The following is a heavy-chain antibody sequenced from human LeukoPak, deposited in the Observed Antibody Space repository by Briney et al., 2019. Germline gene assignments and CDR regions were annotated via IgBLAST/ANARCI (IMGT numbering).Heavy chain of an antibody. J-gene: IGHJ4*02. V-gene: IGHV1-69*04. Sequence: GSSVKLSCKPSEATFSSSAISWVRESPGHGLEWMGRRLPFLGIANYAQTFHGRGTITAHKSTSTAYMELSSLRSEDTAVYYWARALSDFGVVTHFDYWGQGTLVTVSS. CDR3: ARALSDFGVVTHFDY. CDR2: RLPFLGIA. CDR1: EATFSSSA. D-gene: IGHD3-3*01.